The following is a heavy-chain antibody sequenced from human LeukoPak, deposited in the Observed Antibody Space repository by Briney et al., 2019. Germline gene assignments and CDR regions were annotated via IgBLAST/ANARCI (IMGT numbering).Heavy chain of an antibody. D-gene: IGHD6-13*01. CDR1: GFTFRDFT. CDR2: IYNGGDTT. CDR3: AKVVRGVAAAGGFDY. Sequence: PGGSLRLSCAASGFTFRDFTMSWVRQAPGKGLEWISAIYNGGDTTYYADSVKGRFTISRDNSKNTLYLQMNSLRAEDTAVYYCAKVVRGVAAAGGFDYWGQGTLVTVSS. J-gene: IGHJ4*02. V-gene: IGHV3-23*01.